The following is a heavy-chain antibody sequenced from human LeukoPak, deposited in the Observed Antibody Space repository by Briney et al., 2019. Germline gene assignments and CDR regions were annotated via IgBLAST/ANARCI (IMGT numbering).Heavy chain of an antibody. CDR2: IYYSGST. D-gene: IGHD3-22*01. V-gene: IGHV4-39*01. CDR3: ARKAYYYYDSSGNYDAFDI. J-gene: IGHJ3*02. Sequence: SETLSLTCTVSGGSISSTSYYWGWIRQPPGKGLEWSGRIYYSGSTYYNPSLKSRVTMSVDTSKKQFSLKLSSVTAADTAVYYCARKAYYYYDSSGNYDAFDIWGQGTMVTVSS. CDR1: GGSISSTSYY.